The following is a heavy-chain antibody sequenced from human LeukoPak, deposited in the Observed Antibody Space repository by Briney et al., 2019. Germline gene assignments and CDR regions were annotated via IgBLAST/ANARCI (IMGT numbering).Heavy chain of an antibody. Sequence: GVSLRLSCAASGFTFSSYAMSWVRQAPGKGLEWVSAISGSGGSTYYADSVKGRFTISRDNSKNTLYLQMNSLRAEDTAVYYCAKAYDSSGYYYRAFDIWGQGTMVTVSS. CDR2: ISGSGGST. D-gene: IGHD3-22*01. V-gene: IGHV3-23*01. J-gene: IGHJ3*02. CDR1: GFTFSSYA. CDR3: AKAYDSSGYYYRAFDI.